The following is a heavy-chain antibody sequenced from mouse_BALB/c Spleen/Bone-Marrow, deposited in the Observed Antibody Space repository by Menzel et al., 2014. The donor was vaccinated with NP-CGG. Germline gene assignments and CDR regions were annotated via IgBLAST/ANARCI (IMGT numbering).Heavy chain of an antibody. J-gene: IGHJ2*01. CDR3: ARDKGRAFFDY. Sequence: EVRVVESGGGLVQPGGSLRLSCATSGFTFTDYYMNWVRQPPGKALERLGFIRNKANGYTTEYSASVKSRFTISRDNSQNILYLQMNTLRVDDSATYYCARDKGRAFFDYWGQGTTLTVSS. CDR1: GFTFTDYY. V-gene: IGHV7-3*02. CDR2: IRNKANGYTT.